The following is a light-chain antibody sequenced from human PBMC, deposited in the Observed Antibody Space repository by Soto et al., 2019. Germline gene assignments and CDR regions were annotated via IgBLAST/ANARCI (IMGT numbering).Light chain of an antibody. J-gene: IGLJ3*02. V-gene: IGLV1-40*01. CDR3: PSYDSSLGGWV. CDR1: SSNIGAGYD. CDR2: GNS. Sequence: QSVLTQPPSVSGAPGQRVTISCTGRSSNIGAGYDVHWYQQLPGTAPKLLIYGNSNRPSGVPDRFSGSKSGSSASLAVTGLRAEDEAHYYCPSYDSSLGGWVVGGGTKLTVL.